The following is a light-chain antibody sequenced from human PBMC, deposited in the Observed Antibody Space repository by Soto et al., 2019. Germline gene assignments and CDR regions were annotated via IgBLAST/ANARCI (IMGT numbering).Light chain of an antibody. Sequence: QSVLTQPPSVSGAPGQRVTIPCTGSSSNIGAGYDVHWYQQRPGTAPKLLIYGNKNRPSGVPDRFSGSKSGTSAPLAITGLQAEDEADYYCQSYDSSLSVSYVFGTGTKVTV. CDR1: SSNIGAGYD. CDR2: GNK. CDR3: QSYDSSLSVSYV. V-gene: IGLV1-40*01. J-gene: IGLJ1*01.